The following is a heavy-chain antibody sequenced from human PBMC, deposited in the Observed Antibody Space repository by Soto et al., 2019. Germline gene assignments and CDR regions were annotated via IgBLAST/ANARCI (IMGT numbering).Heavy chain of an antibody. Sequence: QITLKESGPTGVKPTQTLTLTCSLSGFSLNTGGVGVGWIRQPPGKALEWLAVIYWDDDKSWNPSLRDRLTINRDASDDQVVLTVTNMDPVDTGTYYCARRRGGFGGGWTTPYFDYWGQGTLVTVSS. D-gene: IGHD6-19*01. CDR1: GFSLNTGGVG. CDR2: IYWDDDK. CDR3: ARRRGGFGGGWTTPYFDY. J-gene: IGHJ4*02. V-gene: IGHV2-5*02.